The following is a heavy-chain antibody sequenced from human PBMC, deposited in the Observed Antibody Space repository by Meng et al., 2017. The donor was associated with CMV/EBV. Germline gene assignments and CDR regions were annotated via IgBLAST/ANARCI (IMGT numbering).Heavy chain of an antibody. CDR2: ISSSGSTM. CDR1: RFTFSDYY. V-gene: IGHV3-11*01. D-gene: IGHD2-2*02. J-gene: IGHJ4*02. Sequence: GESLKISRAASRFTFSDYYMSWMRQAPGKGLEWVSYISSSGSTMYYADSVKGRFTISRDNAKNSLYLQMNSLRAEDTAVYYCARDTHRNSHTPVDYWGQGTPVTVSS. CDR3: ARDTHRNSHTPVDY.